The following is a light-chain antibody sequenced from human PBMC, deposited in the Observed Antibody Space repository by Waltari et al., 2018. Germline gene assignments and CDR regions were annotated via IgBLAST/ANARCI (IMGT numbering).Light chain of an antibody. CDR2: KVS. Sequence: EIVMTQTPLSSPVTLGQPASISCRSSQSLVHSDGNPYLSWLHQRPGQPPRLLIYKVSNRVSGVPDRVSGSGAGTDFTLKISRVTAEDVGIYYCMQSTQFRTFGGGTRVEIK. CDR3: MQSTQFRT. CDR1: QSLVHSDGNPY. V-gene: IGKV2-24*01. J-gene: IGKJ4*01.